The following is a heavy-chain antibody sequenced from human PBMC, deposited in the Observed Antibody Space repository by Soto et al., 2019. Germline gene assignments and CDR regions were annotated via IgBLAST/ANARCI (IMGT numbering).Heavy chain of an antibody. Sequence: SEALPLTCTVSGGSIISGYWSWIRQPPGKGLEWIGYISYSGNTNYNPSLKSRVTMSVDTPKNQFSLRLSSVTTADTAVYYCAGLRGYAGSPIDYWGQGTLVTVS. CDR1: GGSIISGY. D-gene: IGHD2-15*01. V-gene: IGHV4-59*01. CDR3: AGLRGYAGSPIDY. J-gene: IGHJ4*02. CDR2: ISYSGNT.